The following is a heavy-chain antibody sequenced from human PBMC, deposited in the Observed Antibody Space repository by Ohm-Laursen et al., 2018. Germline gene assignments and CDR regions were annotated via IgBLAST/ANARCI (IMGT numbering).Heavy chain of an antibody. V-gene: IGHV3-48*01. J-gene: IGHJ4*02. CDR2: ISSSSSRI. CDR3: AGDRVPAAIDY. CDR1: GFTFSSYS. D-gene: IGHD2-2*02. Sequence: SLRLSCTAFGFTFSSYSMNWVRQAPGKGLEWVSYISSSSSRIYYADSVKGRFTISRDNAKNSLYLQMNSLRAKDTAVYYCAGDRVPAAIDYWGQGTLVTVSS.